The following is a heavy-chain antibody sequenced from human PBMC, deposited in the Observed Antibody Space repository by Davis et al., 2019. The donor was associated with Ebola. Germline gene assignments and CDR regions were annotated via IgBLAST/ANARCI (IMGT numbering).Heavy chain of an antibody. J-gene: IGHJ6*02. D-gene: IGHD7-27*01. CDR1: GYTLTELS. Sequence: AASVKVSCKVSGYTLTELSMHWVRQAPGKGLEWMGGIIPIFGTANYAQKFQGRVTITADESTSTAYMELSSLRSEDTAVYYCARETGLRSYGMDVWGQGTTVTVSS. V-gene: IGHV1-69*13. CDR2: IIPIFGTA. CDR3: ARETGLRSYGMDV.